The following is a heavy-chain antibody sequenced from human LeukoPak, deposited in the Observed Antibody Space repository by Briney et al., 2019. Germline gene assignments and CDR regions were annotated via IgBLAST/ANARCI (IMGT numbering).Heavy chain of an antibody. CDR2: IYYSGST. D-gene: IGHD2-15*01. V-gene: IGHV4-39*01. CDR3: ARGPLGYCSGGSCYSFYYYYMDV. Sequence: PSETLSLTCTVSGGSISSSSYYWGWIRQPPGKGLEWIGSIYYSGSTYYNPSLKSRVTISVDTSKNQFSLKLSSVTAADTAVYYCARGPLGYCSGGSCYSFYYYYMDVWGKGTTVTISS. CDR1: GGSISSSSYY. J-gene: IGHJ6*03.